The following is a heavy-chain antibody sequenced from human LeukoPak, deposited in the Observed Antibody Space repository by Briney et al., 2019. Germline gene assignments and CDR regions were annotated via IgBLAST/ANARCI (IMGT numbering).Heavy chain of an antibody. CDR1: GYSISSGYY. D-gene: IGHD3-22*01. CDR2: IYYSGST. CDR3: ARVNYYDSSGLYDAFDI. Sequence: PSETLSLTCTVSGYSISSGYYWGWIRQPPGKGLEWIGSIYYSGSTNYNPSLKSRVTISVDTSKNQFSLKLSSVTAADTAVYYCARVNYYDSSGLYDAFDIWGQGTMVTVSS. V-gene: IGHV4-38-2*02. J-gene: IGHJ3*02.